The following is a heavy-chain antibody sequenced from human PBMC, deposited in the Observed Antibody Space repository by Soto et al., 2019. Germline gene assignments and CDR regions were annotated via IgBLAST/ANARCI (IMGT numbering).Heavy chain of an antibody. CDR3: ARDFVGILTFGES. CDR2: IPSSTSYI. Sequence: DVQLVESGGGLVKPGGSLRLSCAASGFTFSTYNMNWVRQAPGKGLEWVSSIPSSTSYIFYADSVKGRFTISRDNAKNSLYLQMNSLRAEDTAVYYCARDFVGILTFGESWGQGTLVTVSS. CDR1: GFTFSTYN. V-gene: IGHV3-21*01. D-gene: IGHD3-10*01. J-gene: IGHJ5*02.